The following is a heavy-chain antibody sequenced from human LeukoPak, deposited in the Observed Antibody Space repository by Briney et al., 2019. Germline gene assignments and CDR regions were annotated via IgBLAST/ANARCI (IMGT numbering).Heavy chain of an antibody. Sequence: PGGSLILSCAASGFTFSSYAMSWVRQALGKGLEWVSAISRSGASTYYADSVKGRCTNSRDNSKNTLSLQMNSLRAEDTAVYYCENGPGLLRFHHWGQGTLVIVSS. D-gene: IGHD2-15*01. CDR2: ISRSGAST. J-gene: IGHJ5*02. V-gene: IGHV3-23*01. CDR3: ENGPGLLRFHH. CDR1: GFTFSSYA.